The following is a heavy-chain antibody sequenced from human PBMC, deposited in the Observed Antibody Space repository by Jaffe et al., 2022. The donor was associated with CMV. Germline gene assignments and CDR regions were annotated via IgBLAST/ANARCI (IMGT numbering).Heavy chain of an antibody. CDR3: ARHPCYDSSGYSQLPACWYFDL. V-gene: IGHV4-39*01. CDR2: IYYSGST. D-gene: IGHD3-22*01. CDR1: GGSISSSSYY. J-gene: IGHJ2*01. Sequence: QLQLQESGPGLVKPSETLSLTCTVSGGSISSSSYYWGWIRQPPGKGLEWIGSIYYSGSTYYNPSLKSRVTISVDTSKNQFSLKLSSVTAADTAVYYCARHPCYDSSGYSQLPACWYFDLWGRGTLVTVSS.